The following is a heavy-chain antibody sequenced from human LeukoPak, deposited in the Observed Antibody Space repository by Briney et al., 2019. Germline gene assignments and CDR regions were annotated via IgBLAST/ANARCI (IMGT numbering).Heavy chain of an antibody. V-gene: IGHV1-69*02. CDR2: IIPILGIA. CDR3: VRGDSSGYYSFDY. D-gene: IGHD3-22*01. CDR1: GGTFGSYT. J-gene: IGHJ4*02. Sequence: ASVKVSCKASGGTFGSYTISWVRQAPGQGLEWMGRIIPILGIANYAQKFQGRVTITADKSTSTAYMELSSLRSEDTAVYYCVRGDSSGYYSFDYWGQGTLVTVSS.